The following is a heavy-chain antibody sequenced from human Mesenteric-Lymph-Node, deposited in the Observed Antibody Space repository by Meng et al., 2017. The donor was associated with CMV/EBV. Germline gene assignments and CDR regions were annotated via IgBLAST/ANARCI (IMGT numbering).Heavy chain of an antibody. D-gene: IGHD2-2*01. CDR3: VREETFCTSTDCYDDMDV. Sequence: GESLKISCAASGFTFSSYSMNWVRQAPGKGLECISYIGSSSGTILYADSVKGRFTISRDNAKNSLYLQMNSLRAEDTAVYYCVREETFCTSTDCYDDMDVWGQGTTVTVSS. CDR1: GFTFSSYS. J-gene: IGHJ6*02. CDR2: IGSSSGTI. V-gene: IGHV3-48*04.